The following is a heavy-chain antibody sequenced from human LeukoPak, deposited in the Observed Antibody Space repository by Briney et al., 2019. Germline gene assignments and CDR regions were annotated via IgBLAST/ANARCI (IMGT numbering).Heavy chain of an antibody. D-gene: IGHD5-18*01. V-gene: IGHV1-24*01. CDR1: GYTLTELS. CDR3: ATVTFERGYSYGFDY. CDR2: FDPEDGET. J-gene: IGHJ4*02. Sequence: ASVKVSCKVSGYTLTELSMHWVRQAPGKGLEWMGGFDPEDGETIYAQKFQSRVTMTEDTSTDKAYMELSSLRSEDTAVYYCATVTFERGYSYGFDYWGQGTLVTVSS.